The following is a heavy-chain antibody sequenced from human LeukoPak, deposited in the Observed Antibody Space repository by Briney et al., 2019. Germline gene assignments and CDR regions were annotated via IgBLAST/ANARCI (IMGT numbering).Heavy chain of an antibody. CDR2: IYYSGST. CDR3: ARAVSGRFDY. CDR1: GGSISSGGYS. D-gene: IGHD6-19*01. J-gene: IGHJ4*02. V-gene: IGHV4-30-2*01. Sequence: SETLSLTCAVSGGSISSGGYSWSWIRQPPGKGLEWIGYIYYSGSTNYNPSLNSRVTISVDTSKNQFSLRLSSVTAADTAIYYCARAVSGRFDYWGQGTLVTVSS.